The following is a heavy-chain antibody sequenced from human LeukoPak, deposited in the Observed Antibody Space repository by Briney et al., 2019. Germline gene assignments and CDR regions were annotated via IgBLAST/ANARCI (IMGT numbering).Heavy chain of an antibody. CDR1: GGSFSDHY. Sequence: PSETLSLTCAVYGGSFSDHYWSWIRQPPGKGLEWIGEINHSGSTNYNPSLKSRVTISVDTPKNQFSLKLRSVTAADTAVYYCASYPSGSYYGGYYFDYWGQGTLVTVSS. V-gene: IGHV4-34*01. CDR3: ASYPSGSYYGGYYFDY. J-gene: IGHJ4*02. CDR2: INHSGST. D-gene: IGHD1-26*01.